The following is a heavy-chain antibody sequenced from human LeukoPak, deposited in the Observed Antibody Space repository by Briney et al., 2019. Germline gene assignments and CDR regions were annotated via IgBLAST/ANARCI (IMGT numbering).Heavy chain of an antibody. CDR1: GYTFTGYY. CDR3: ARSPHILTGENFDY. CDR2: INPNSGDT. V-gene: IGHV1-2*02. J-gene: IGHJ4*02. Sequence: GASVKVSCKASGYTFTGYYMHWVRQAPGQGLEWMGWINPNSGDTNYAQKFQDRVSVTRDTSISTAYMHLSRLRSADTAVYYCARSPHILTGENFDYWGQGTLLTVSS. D-gene: IGHD3-9*01.